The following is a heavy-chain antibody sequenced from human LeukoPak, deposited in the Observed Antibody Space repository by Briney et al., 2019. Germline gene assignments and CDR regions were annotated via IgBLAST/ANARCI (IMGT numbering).Heavy chain of an antibody. CDR1: GGTFSSYA. J-gene: IGHJ6*02. V-gene: IGHV1-69*13. Sequence: SVKVSCKASGGTFSSYAISWVRQAPGQGLEWMGGIIPIFGTANYAQKFQGRATITADESTSTAYMELSSLRSEDTAVYYCASGIVATLYYYYYGVDVWGQGTTVTVSS. CDR2: IIPIFGTA. CDR3: ASGIVATLYYYYYGVDV. D-gene: IGHD5-12*01.